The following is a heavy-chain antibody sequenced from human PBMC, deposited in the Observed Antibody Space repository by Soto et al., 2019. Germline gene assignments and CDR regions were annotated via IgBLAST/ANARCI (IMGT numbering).Heavy chain of an antibody. CDR3: ARLACITAGDY. CDR1: GFTFSNYW. V-gene: IGHV3-74*01. CDR2: IHSDGAYA. D-gene: IGHD1-20*01. J-gene: IGHJ4*02. Sequence: EVQLVESGGGLVQPGGSLRLSCAASGFTFSNYWMHWVRQVPGKGLMWVSRIHSDGAYATYADSVKGRFTISRDNARKKLHLEMNSLGVEDTAVYYCARLACITAGDYWGQGALVTVSS.